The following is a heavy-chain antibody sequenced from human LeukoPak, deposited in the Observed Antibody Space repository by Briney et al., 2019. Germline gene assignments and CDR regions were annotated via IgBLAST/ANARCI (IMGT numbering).Heavy chain of an antibody. D-gene: IGHD2-2*02. CDR3: ATGYCSSTSCYSHDAFDI. J-gene: IGHJ3*02. CDR1: GGTFSSYA. CDR2: IIPIFGTA. V-gene: IGHV1-69*13. Sequence: SVKVSCKASGGTFSSYAISWVRQAPGQGLEWMGGIIPIFGTANYAQKFQGRVTITADESTNTAYMELSSLRSEDTAVYYAATGYCSSTSCYSHDAFDIWGQGTMVTVSS.